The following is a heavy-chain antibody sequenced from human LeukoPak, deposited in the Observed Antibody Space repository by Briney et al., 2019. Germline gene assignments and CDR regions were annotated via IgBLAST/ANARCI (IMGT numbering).Heavy chain of an antibody. CDR3: ARDRYSSGWRYYYYYYYMDV. V-gene: IGHV4-34*01. Sequence: PSETLSLTCAVYGGSFSGYYWSWIRQPPGKGLEWIGEINHSGSTNYNPSLKSRVTISVDTSKNQFSLKLSSVTAADTAVYYCARDRYSSGWRYYYYYYYMDVWGKGTTVTISS. J-gene: IGHJ6*03. CDR1: GGSFSGYY. D-gene: IGHD6-19*01. CDR2: INHSGST.